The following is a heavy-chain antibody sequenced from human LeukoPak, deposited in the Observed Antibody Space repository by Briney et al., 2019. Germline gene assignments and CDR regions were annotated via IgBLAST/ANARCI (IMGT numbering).Heavy chain of an antibody. J-gene: IGHJ4*02. D-gene: IGHD3-16*02. CDR1: GYSISNGYY. CDR2: IYHRGST. CDR3: ARNLGELSFVDY. V-gene: IGHV4-38-2*02. Sequence: SETLSLTCTVSGYSISNGYYWGWIRQPPGKGLEWVGSIYHRGSTYYNPSLKSRVTISVDTSKNQFSLKLSSVTAADTAVYYCARNLGELSFVDYWGQGTLVTVSS.